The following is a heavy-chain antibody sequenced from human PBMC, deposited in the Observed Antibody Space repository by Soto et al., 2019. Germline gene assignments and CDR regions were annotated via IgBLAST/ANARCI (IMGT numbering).Heavy chain of an antibody. D-gene: IGHD6-13*01. J-gene: IGHJ3*01. V-gene: IGHV6-1*01. CDR1: VDSVSSNSAA. Sequence: SQTLSLTCAISVDSVSSNSAAWNLISQSPSRGLEWLGRTYYRSKLYVDYAVSVESRITLNPDTSKNQFSLQLNSVTPDDTAVYYCARYNSPILSHALDVWQKVTMIPVSS. CDR3: ARYNSPILSHALDV. CDR2: TYYRSKLYV.